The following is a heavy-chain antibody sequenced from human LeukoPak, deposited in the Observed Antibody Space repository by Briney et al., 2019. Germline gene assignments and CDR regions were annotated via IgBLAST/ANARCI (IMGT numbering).Heavy chain of an antibody. D-gene: IGHD3-22*01. CDR1: GYTFTSYD. V-gene: IGHV1-8*01. J-gene: IGHJ4*02. CDR2: MNPNSGNT. Sequence: GASVKVSCKASGYTFTSYDINWVRQATGQGLEWMGWMNPNSGNTGCAQKFQGRVTMTRNTSISTAYMELSSLRSEDTAVYYCASGFDDTQYYFDYWGQGTLVTVSS. CDR3: ASGFDDTQYYFDY.